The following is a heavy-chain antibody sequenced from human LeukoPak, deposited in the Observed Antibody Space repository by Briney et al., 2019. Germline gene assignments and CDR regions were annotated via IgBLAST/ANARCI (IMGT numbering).Heavy chain of an antibody. CDR2: INHSGGST. D-gene: IGHD3-10*01. Sequence: DASVTVSCKASRYTFTSYYMNRVRPPPGQGVEGMGIINHSGGSTRYAQKFQGRVSMTRDTSTSRVYMELSSLTSEHTAVYYCARGGVRITIVRGVMSPEYWGQGTLVTVSS. CDR1: RYTFTSYY. CDR3: ARGGVRITIVRGVMSPEY. V-gene: IGHV1-46*01. J-gene: IGHJ4*02.